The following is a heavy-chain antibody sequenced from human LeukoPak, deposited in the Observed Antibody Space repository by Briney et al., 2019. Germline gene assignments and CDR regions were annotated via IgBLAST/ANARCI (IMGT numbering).Heavy chain of an antibody. Sequence: ASVKVSCTASGGTFGTYAVYWVRQAPGQGLEWMGGIITVFGAPKYAQKFQDRVTITTDESTGTAYMDLNSLTSDDTAVYFCARGDYALAPADRYFDLWGRGTLVTVSS. V-gene: IGHV1-69*05. D-gene: IGHD3-16*01. CDR1: GGTFGTYA. J-gene: IGHJ2*01. CDR2: IITVFGAP. CDR3: ARGDYALAPADRYFDL.